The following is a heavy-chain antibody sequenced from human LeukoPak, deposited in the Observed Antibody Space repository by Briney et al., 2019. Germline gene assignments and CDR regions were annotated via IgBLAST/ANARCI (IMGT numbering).Heavy chain of an antibody. D-gene: IGHD4-17*01. CDR3: AGNYGDESRAFDI. CDR2: IIPIFGTA. V-gene: IGHV1-69*05. J-gene: IGHJ3*02. CDR1: GGTFSSYA. Sequence: ASVKVSCKASGGTFSSYAISWVRQAPGQGLEWMGRIIPIFGTANYAQKFQGRVTITTDESTSTAYMELRSLRSEDTAVYYCAGNYGDESRAFDIRGQGTMVTVSS.